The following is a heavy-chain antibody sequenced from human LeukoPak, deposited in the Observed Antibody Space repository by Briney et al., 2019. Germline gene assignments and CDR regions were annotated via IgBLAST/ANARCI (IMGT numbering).Heavy chain of an antibody. CDR1: RFSFSSYG. J-gene: IGHJ6*04. CDR3: AELGITMIGGV. Sequence: QSGGSLRLSCAASRFSFSSYGMHWVRQAPGKGLEWVAYLQYDRTNVQYADSVKGRFTISRDNAKNSLYLQMNSLRAEDTAVYYCAELGITMIGGVWGKGTTVTISS. V-gene: IGHV3-30*02. CDR2: LQYDRTNV. D-gene: IGHD3-10*02.